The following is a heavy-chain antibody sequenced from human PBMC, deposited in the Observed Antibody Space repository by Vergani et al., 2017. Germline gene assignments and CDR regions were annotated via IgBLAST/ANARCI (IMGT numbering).Heavy chain of an antibody. CDR3: TKAGQYDSDNFHDS. Sequence: VQLVESGGDFVQPGGSLRLSCAASGFTFSSYGMHWVRQAPGKGLEWVAFIRYDGSNKYYADSVKGRFTISRDNSKNTLYLQMNSLRAEDTAVYYCTKAGQYDSDNFHDSWGQGALVTVAS. CDR1: GFTFSSYG. CDR2: IRYDGSNK. V-gene: IGHV3-30*02. D-gene: IGHD3-22*01. J-gene: IGHJ1*01.